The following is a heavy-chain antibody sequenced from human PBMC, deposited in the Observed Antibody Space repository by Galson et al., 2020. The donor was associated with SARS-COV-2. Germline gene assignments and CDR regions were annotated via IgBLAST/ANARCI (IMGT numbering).Heavy chain of an antibody. D-gene: IGHD2-2*01. CDR1: GFSFRDYY. CDR2: ISSSGSTI. Sequence: GGSLRLSCAASGFSFRDYYMSWIRQAPGKGLEWISYISSSGSTIYYADSVKGRFTISRDNAKNSLFLQMNSLRAEDTAVYYCARDSRGVVPFDSWGQGALVTVSS. CDR3: ARDSRGVVPFDS. J-gene: IGHJ4*02. V-gene: IGHV3-11*01.